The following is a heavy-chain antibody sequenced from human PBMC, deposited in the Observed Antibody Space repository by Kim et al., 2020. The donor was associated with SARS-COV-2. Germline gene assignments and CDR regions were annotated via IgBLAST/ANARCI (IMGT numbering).Heavy chain of an antibody. CDR1: GGSISSYY. J-gene: IGHJ4*02. Sequence: SETLSLTCTVSGGSISSYYWSWIRQPPGKGLEWIGNIYYSGSTNYNPSLKIRVTISVDTSKNQFSLKLSSVTAADTAVYYCASRGVGYCSGGSCYSGFDYWGQGTLVTVSS. CDR2: IYYSGST. CDR3: ASRGVGYCSGGSCYSGFDY. D-gene: IGHD2-15*01. V-gene: IGHV4-59*08.